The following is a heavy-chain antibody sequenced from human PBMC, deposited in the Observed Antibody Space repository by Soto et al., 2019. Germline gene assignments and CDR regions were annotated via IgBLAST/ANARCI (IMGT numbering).Heavy chain of an antibody. Sequence: GSLRLSCAASGFTFSSYAMHWVRQAPGKGLEWVAVISYDGSNKYYADSVKGRFTISRDNSKNTLYLQMNSLRAEDTAVYYCARAYFDYWGQGTLVTVSS. CDR1: GFTFSSYA. J-gene: IGHJ4*02. CDR2: ISYDGSNK. CDR3: ARAYFDY. V-gene: IGHV3-30-3*01.